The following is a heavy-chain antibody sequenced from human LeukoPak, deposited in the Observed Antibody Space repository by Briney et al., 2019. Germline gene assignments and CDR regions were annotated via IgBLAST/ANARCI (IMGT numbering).Heavy chain of an antibody. CDR3: AKEGGVYNNHGMDV. CDR2: INPKSGTT. J-gene: IGHJ6*02. CDR1: GYTFTGSF. Sequence: ASVRDSCKASGYTFTGSFVNWVRQAPGQGLEWMGWINPKSGTTNYTQSFQGRVTMTRDTSISTDYLELTRLSSDDTAVYYCAKEGGVYNNHGMDVWGLGTTVTVSS. D-gene: IGHD5/OR15-5a*01. V-gene: IGHV1-2*02.